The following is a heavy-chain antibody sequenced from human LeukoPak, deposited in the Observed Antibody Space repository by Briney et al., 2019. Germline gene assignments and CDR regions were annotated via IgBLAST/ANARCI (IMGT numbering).Heavy chain of an antibody. D-gene: IGHD3-22*01. J-gene: IGHJ5*01. Sequence: ASVKVSCKASGYTFTSYYMHWVRQAPGQGLEWMGIINPSGGSTSYAQKFQGRVTMTRDMSTSTVYMELSSLRSEDTAVYHCAKDDSYIRFYSWGQGTLVTVSS. V-gene: IGHV1-46*01. CDR2: INPSGGST. CDR3: AKDDSYIRFYS. CDR1: GYTFTSYY.